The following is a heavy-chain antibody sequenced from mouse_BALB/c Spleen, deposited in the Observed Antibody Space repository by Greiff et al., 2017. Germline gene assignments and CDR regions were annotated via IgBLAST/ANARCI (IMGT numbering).Heavy chain of an antibody. CDR1: GYTFTSYW. D-gene: IGHD1-3*01. V-gene: IGHV1-7*01. CDR3: ARTKPAAY. CDR2: INPSTGYT. J-gene: IGHJ3*01. Sequence: VRLQQSGAELAKPGASVKMSCKASGYTFTSYWMHWVKQRPGQGLEWIGYINPSTGYTEYNQKFKDKATLTADKSSSTAYMQLSSLTSEDSAVYYCARTKPAAYWGQGTLVTVDA.